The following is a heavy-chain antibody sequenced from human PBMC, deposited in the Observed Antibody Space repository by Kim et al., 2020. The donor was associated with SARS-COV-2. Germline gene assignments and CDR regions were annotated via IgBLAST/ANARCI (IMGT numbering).Heavy chain of an antibody. CDR1: GFTFSSYS. D-gene: IGHD3-10*01. V-gene: IGHV3-21*01. CDR3: ARERPRKGDASSGSYNALDY. J-gene: IGHJ4*02. CDR2: ISGNSNNL. Sequence: GGSLRLSCAASGFTFSSYSMNWVRQAPGKGLEWVSAISGNSNNLNYADSVKGRFTLSRDNAQNSLYLQMNSLRAEDTAVYYCARERPRKGDASSGSYNALDYWGQGTLVTVSS.